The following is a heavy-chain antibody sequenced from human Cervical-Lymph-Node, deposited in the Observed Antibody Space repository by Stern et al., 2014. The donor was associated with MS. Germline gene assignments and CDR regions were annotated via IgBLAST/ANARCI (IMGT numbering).Heavy chain of an antibody. J-gene: IGHJ4*02. D-gene: IGHD3-10*01. CDR2: ISDTASTI. CDR1: GFTFSRYS. V-gene: IGHV3-48*01. Sequence: VQLVESGGGLVQPGESLRLSCVPSGFTFSRYSMNWLRQAPGKGLERVSFISDTASTIYYADSVKGRFTISRDNDKNSLYLQMNSLRAEDTAVYYCARSRAVWGVTPDYWGQGTRVTVSS. CDR3: ARSRAVWGVTPDY.